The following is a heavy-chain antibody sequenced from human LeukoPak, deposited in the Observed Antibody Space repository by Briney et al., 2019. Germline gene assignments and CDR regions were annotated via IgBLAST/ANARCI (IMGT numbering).Heavy chain of an antibody. J-gene: IGHJ6*02. D-gene: IGHD2-2*01. CDR1: GFTFSSYG. CDR3: AKDLLVLLGRSSPGMDV. CDR2: ISYDGSNK. Sequence: GGSLRLSCAASGFTFSSYGMHWVRQAPGKGLEWVAVISYDGSNKYYADSVKGRFTISRDNSKNTLYLQMNSLRAEDTAVYYCAKDLLVLLGRSSPGMDVWGQGTTVTVSS. V-gene: IGHV3-30*18.